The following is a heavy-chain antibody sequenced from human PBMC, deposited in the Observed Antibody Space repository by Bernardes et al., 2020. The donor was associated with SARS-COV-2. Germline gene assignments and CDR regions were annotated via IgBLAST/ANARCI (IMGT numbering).Heavy chain of an antibody. CDR2: ISWDDDQ. D-gene: IGHD3-22*01. J-gene: IGHJ4*02. CDR3: AHRASFYYDDDFFYSGIDY. CDR1: GFSLSTAGLG. Sequence: PTLVKPTQTLTLTCTFSGFSLSTAGLGVAWIRQPPGKSLEWLALISWDDDQRYSPSLRIRLTITKDTSKSQVFLTMTNMDPVETATSYCAHRASFYYDDDFFYSGIDYWCQGTLVTVSS. V-gene: IGHV2-5*02.